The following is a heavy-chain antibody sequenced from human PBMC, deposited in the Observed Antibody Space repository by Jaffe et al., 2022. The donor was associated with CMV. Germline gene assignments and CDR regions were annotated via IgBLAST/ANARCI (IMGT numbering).Heavy chain of an antibody. CDR1: GFTFGAYA. CDR3: TREPLRSGGYDY. D-gene: IGHD3-16*01. J-gene: IGHJ4*02. V-gene: IGHV3-49*04. CDR2: IRSNTYGGTT. Sequence: EVQLVESGGGLVQPGRSLRLSCATSGFTFGAYAMSWVRQAPGKGLEWVGLIRSNTYGGTTEYAASVKDRFTISRDDSRSVAYLQVNSLKIEDTAVYYCTREPLRSGGYDYWGQGTLVTVSS.